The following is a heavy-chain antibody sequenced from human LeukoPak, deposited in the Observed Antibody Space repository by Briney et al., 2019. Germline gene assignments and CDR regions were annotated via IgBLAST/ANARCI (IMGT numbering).Heavy chain of an antibody. V-gene: IGHV4-30-4*01. CDR1: GGSISSGDYY. D-gene: IGHD2-8*01. Sequence: SQTLSLTCTVSGGSISSGDYYWSWIRQPPGKGLEWIGYIYYSGSTYHNPSLKSRVTMSVDTSKNQFSLKVTSVTAADTAVYYCARERIRPMGLFDYWGQGTLVTVS. CDR3: ARERIRPMGLFDY. CDR2: IYYSGST. J-gene: IGHJ4*02.